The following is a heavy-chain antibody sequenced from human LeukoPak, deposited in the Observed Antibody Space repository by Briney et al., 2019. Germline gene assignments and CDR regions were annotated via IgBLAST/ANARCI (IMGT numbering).Heavy chain of an antibody. CDR3: ARGPRDTIFGVVTGYFDY. J-gene: IGHJ4*02. CDR2: IYYSGST. V-gene: IGHV4-38-2*02. Sequence: PSETLSLTCTVSGYSISSGYYWGWIRQPPGKGLEWIGNIYYSGSTYYNPSLKSRVTISVDTSKNQLSLKLSSVTAADTAVYYCARGPRDTIFGVVTGYFDYWGQGTLVTVSS. CDR1: GYSISSGYY. D-gene: IGHD3-3*01.